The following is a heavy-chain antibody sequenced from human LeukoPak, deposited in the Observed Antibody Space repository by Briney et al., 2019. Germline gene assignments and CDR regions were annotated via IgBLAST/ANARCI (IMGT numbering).Heavy chain of an antibody. CDR1: GFTFSSYA. V-gene: IGHV3-30-3*01. CDR3: ARWPYSSSYYFDY. CDR2: ISYDGSNK. D-gene: IGHD6-6*01. J-gene: IGHJ4*02. Sequence: QPGRSLRLSCAASGFTFSSYAMHWVRQAPGKGLEWVAVISYDGSNKYYADSVKGRFTISRDNSKNTLYLQMNSLRAEDTAVYYCARWPYSSSYYFDYWGQGTLVTVSS.